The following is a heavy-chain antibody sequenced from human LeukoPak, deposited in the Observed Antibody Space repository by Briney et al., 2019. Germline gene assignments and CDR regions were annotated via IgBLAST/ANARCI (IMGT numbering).Heavy chain of an antibody. CDR2: IKQDGSEK. J-gene: IGHJ4*02. CDR1: GFTFSIYW. CDR3: ARDYGDMWSPDY. Sequence: PGGSLRLSCAASGFTFSIYWMNWVRQAPGKGLEWVANIKQDGSEKYYVDSVKGRFTISRDNAKNSLYLQMNSLRAEDTAVYYCARDYGDMWSPDYWGQGTLVTVSS. D-gene: IGHD2-21*01. V-gene: IGHV3-7*01.